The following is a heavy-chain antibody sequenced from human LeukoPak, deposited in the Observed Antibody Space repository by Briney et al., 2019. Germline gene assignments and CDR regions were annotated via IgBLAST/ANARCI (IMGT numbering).Heavy chain of an antibody. V-gene: IGHV3-11*04. J-gene: IGHJ3*02. Sequence: GGSLRLSCAASGLTFSDYYMSWIRQAPGKGLEWVSYISSSGSTIYYADSVKGRFTISRDNAKNSLYLQMNSLRAEDTAVYYCARLPYTTVVTGDAFDIWGQGTMVTVSS. CDR2: ISSSGSTI. CDR1: GLTFSDYY. D-gene: IGHD4-23*01. CDR3: ARLPYTTVVTGDAFDI.